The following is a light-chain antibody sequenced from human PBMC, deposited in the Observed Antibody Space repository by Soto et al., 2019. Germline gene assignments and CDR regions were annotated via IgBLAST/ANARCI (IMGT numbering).Light chain of an antibody. V-gene: IGKV3-11*01. Sequence: EVVLTQSPATLSFSPGERATLSCRASESIGNYLAWYQQKLGQAPKLLIYDASHRAIGIPGRFSGDGSRTDLTLPISSPEPEYFAGYDCQWRSDWPPRLTFSGGTKVEIK. CDR3: QWRSDWPPRLT. J-gene: IGKJ4*01. CDR1: ESIGNY. CDR2: DAS.